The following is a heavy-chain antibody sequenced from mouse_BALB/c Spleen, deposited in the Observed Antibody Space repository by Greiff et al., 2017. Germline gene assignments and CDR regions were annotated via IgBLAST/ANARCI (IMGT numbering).Heavy chain of an antibody. D-gene: IGHD1-2*01. J-gene: IGHJ4*01. Sequence: EVHLVESGGGLVKPGGSLKLSCAASGFTFSSYAMSWVRQSPEKRLEWVAEISSGGSYTYYPDTVTGRFTISRDNAKNTLYLEMSSLRSEDTAMYYCAKGLRGAMDYWGQGTSVTVSS. V-gene: IGHV5-9-4*01. CDR3: AKGLRGAMDY. CDR1: GFTFSSYA. CDR2: ISSGGSYT.